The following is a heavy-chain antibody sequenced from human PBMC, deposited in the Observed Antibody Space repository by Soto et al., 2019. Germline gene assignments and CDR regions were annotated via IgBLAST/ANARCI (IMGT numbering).Heavy chain of an antibody. V-gene: IGHV3-30-3*01. Sequence: GGSLRLSCAASGFTFSSYAMHWVRQAPGKGLEWVAVISYDGSNKYYADSVKGRFTISRDNSKNTLYLQMNSLRAEDTAVYYCASPPGRRFLEWLPPWRNDYWGQGTLVTVSS. CDR2: ISYDGSNK. CDR1: GFTFSSYA. CDR3: ASPPGRRFLEWLPPWRNDY. J-gene: IGHJ4*02. D-gene: IGHD3-3*01.